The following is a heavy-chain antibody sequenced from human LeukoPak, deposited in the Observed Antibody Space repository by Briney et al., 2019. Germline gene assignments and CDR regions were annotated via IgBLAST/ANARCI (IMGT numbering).Heavy chain of an antibody. V-gene: IGHV3-53*01. CDR3: ARVEYSGYVYYYYNYMDV. CDR1: GLTVSSNY. Sequence: PGGSLRLSCAPSGLTVSSNYMSWVRQAPGKGLEWVSVIYSGGSIYYADSVKGRFTISRDNPKNTVYLQMHNLRAEDTAVYYCARVEYSGYVYYYYNYMDVWGKGTTVTVSS. CDR2: IYSGGSI. J-gene: IGHJ6*03. D-gene: IGHD5-12*01.